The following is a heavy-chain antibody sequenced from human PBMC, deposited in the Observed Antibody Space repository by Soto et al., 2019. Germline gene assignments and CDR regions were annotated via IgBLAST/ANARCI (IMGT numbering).Heavy chain of an antibody. CDR2: ISNSGSDI. J-gene: IGHJ6*02. V-gene: IGHV3-11*01. CDR3: ARATIAVAGTYYYYGMDV. CDR1: GFTLSDYY. Sequence: QVQLVESGGDLVKPGGSLRLSCAASGFTLSDYYMSWIRQAAGKGLEWVSYISNSGSDIYYADSVKDRFTISRDNAKDSXXLQMNSLRVEDTAVYYCARATIAVAGTYYYYGMDVWGQGTTVTVSS. D-gene: IGHD6-19*01.